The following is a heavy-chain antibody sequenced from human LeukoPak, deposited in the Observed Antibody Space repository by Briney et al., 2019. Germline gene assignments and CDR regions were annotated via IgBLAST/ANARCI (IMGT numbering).Heavy chain of an antibody. CDR2: ISSSSSNI. J-gene: IGHJ4*02. V-gene: IGHV3-21*01. D-gene: IGHD2-21*02. Sequence: KPGGSLRLSCAASGFTFSSYNINWVRQAPGKGLEWVSYISSSSSNIYYADSVKGRFTISRDNAKNSLYLQMNSLRTEDTAVYYCARIIGDRGGSDYWGQGTLVTVSS. CDR3: ARIIGDRGGSDY. CDR1: GFTFSSYN.